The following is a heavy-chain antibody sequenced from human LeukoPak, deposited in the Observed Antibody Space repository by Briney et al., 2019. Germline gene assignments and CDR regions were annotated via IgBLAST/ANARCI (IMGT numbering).Heavy chain of an antibody. J-gene: IGHJ5*02. CDR1: GYIFTSNY. CDR2: INPSGGSA. V-gene: IGHV1-46*01. Sequence: GASVKVSCKAPGYIFTSNYIHWVRQAPGQGLEWMGTINPSGGSASYAQKFQGRVTLTRDTSTSTVYMELSSLSSEDTAVYFCARGLDSSGYYAPWGQGTLVTVSS. CDR3: ARGLDSSGYYAP. D-gene: IGHD3-22*01.